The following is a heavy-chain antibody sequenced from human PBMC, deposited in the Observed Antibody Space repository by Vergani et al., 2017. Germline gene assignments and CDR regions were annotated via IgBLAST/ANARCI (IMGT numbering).Heavy chain of an antibody. J-gene: IGHJ6*02. V-gene: IGHV1-18*01. CDR2: IRAYKGNT. CDR1: GYTFTSYG. Sequence: QVQLVQSGAEVKKPGASVKVSCKASGYTFTSYGISWVRQAPGKGLEWMGWIRAYKGNTNYAQKLQGRVTMTTDTSTSTAYMGLRSLRSDDTAVYYCARAHYDILTGYFKLYYYYGMDVWGQGTTVTVSS. D-gene: IGHD3-9*01. CDR3: ARAHYDILTGYFKLYYYYGMDV.